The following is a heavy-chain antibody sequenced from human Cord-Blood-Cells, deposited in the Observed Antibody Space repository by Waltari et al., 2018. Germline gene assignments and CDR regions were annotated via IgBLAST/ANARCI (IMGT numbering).Heavy chain of an antibody. J-gene: IGHJ2*01. D-gene: IGHD6-13*01. CDR1: GYTFTGYY. CDR2: SNPNRPGP. CDR3: ERDLRGGSWYWYFDL. V-gene: IGHV1-2*02. Sequence: QVQLVQSGAEVKKPGASVKVSCKASGYTFTGYYMHWVRQAPGQGLGWMGWSNPNRPGPNNAQTLQGRVTMTRDTLISTAYMALGRLGYDGTAVYYCERDLRGGSWYWYFDLWGRGTLVTVSS.